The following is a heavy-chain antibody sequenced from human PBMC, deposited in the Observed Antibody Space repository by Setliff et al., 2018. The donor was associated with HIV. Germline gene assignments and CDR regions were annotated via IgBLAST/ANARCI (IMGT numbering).Heavy chain of an antibody. D-gene: IGHD4-17*01. CDR1: GYSISSGYY. CDR3: ARYSTLTTNFDY. J-gene: IGHJ4*02. Sequence: PSETLSLTCSVSGYSISSGYYWGWIRQSPGKGLEWIGSIYQTGSTYYNPSFKSRVTVSLDMSKNQFSLRLASVTAADTAVYYCARYSTLTTNFDYWGQGTLVTVSS. CDR2: IYQTGST. V-gene: IGHV4-38-2*02.